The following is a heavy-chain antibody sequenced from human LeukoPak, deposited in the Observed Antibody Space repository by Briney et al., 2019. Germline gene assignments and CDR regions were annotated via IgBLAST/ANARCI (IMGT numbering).Heavy chain of an antibody. CDR3: ARDSVTAMVKIYFDY. CDR1: GFTFSSYE. CDR2: ISSSGSTI. D-gene: IGHD5-18*01. V-gene: IGHV3-48*03. Sequence: SGGSLRLSWAASGFTFSSYEMNWVRQAPGKGLEWVSYISSSGSTIYYADSVKGRFTISRDNAKNSLYLQMNSLRAEDTAVYYCARDSVTAMVKIYFDYWGQGTLVTVSS. J-gene: IGHJ4*02.